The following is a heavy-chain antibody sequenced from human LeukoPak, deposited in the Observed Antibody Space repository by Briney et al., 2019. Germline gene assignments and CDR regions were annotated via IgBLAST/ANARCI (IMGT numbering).Heavy chain of an antibody. CDR2: TYYRSKWYN. Sequence: SQTLSLTCAISGDSVSSNSAAWNWIRQSPSRGLEWLGRTYYRSKWYNDYAVSVKSRITINPDTSKNQFSLQLNSVTPEDTAVYYCARITMIVVPNSYSRGRALNWFDPWGQGTLVTVSS. D-gene: IGHD3-22*01. CDR1: GDSVSSNSAA. CDR3: ARITMIVVPNSYSRGRALNWFDP. V-gene: IGHV6-1*01. J-gene: IGHJ5*02.